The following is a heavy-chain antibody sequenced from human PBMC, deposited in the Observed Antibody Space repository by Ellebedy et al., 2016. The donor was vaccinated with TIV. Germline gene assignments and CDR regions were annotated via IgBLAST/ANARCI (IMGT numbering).Heavy chain of an antibody. CDR3: ARLLHGGNSYDNWFDP. Sequence: MPSETLSLTCTVSGGSISSYYWSWSRQPPGKGLEWIGSIYYSGSTYYNPPLKSRVTISVDPSKNQFSLKLSSVTAADTAVYDCARLLHGGNSYDNWFDPWGQGTLVTVSS. V-gene: IGHV4-59*05. J-gene: IGHJ5*02. D-gene: IGHD4-23*01. CDR1: GGSISSYY. CDR2: IYYSGST.